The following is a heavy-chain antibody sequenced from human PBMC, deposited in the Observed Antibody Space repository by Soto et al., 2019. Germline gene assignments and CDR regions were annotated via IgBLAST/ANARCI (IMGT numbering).Heavy chain of an antibody. CDR1: GYTFTTHT. CDR2: MNGGNGNT. Sequence: QVQLVQSGAEVKRHGASVKVFCKASGYTFTTHTMHWVRQAPGQGLEWMGWMNGGNGNTKYSQKFQGRVTFTRDTFASTAYMELISLRSEDTAVYYCTRLATDYWGQGTLVTVSA. J-gene: IGHJ4*02. CDR3: TRLATDY. V-gene: IGHV1-3*01.